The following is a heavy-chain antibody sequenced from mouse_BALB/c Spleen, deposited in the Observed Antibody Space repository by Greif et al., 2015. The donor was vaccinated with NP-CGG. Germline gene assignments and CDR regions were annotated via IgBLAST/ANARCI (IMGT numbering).Heavy chain of an antibody. D-gene: IGHD2-10*02. J-gene: IGHJ3*01. CDR2: ILPGSGST. CDR1: GYTFSSYW. CDR3: ARSYGNLFAY. Sequence: VQLQESGAELMKPGASVKISCKATGYTFSSYWIEWVKQRPGHGLEWIGEILPGSGSTSYNEKFKGKATFTADTSSNTAYMQLSSLTSEDSAVYYCARSYGNLFAYWGQGTLVTVSA. V-gene: IGHV1-9*01.